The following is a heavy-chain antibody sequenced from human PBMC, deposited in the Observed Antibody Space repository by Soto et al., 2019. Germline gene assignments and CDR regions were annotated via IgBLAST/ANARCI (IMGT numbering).Heavy chain of an antibody. CDR2: SSYDGDTK. CDR3: TRDWSAVIGTPFDL. J-gene: IGHJ3*01. V-gene: IGHV3-30-3*01. D-gene: IGHD6-19*01. Sequence: QLQLVESGGGVVQPEKSLRLSCEASGSTFSAFDMHWVRQSPGKGLEWVATSSYDGDTKYYANSVKGRFTISRDNSRNTLDLHMNSLRAEDTAMYYCTRDWSAVIGTPFDLWGQGTMVVVSS. CDR1: GSTFSAFD.